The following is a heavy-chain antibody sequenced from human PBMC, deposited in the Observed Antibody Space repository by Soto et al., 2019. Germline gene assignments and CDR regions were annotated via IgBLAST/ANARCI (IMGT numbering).Heavy chain of an antibody. D-gene: IGHD3-16*01. Sequence: PGGSLRLSCAVSGFNVMSYWMSWVRQAPGKGLEWVASIKEDGSEIYYLHSVRGRFSISRDSAGNALHLTMNYLSAEDTGLYFCERDIGFDYVNWGQGTLVTVSS. CDR2: IKEDGSEI. CDR3: ERDIGFDYVN. V-gene: IGHV3-7*01. J-gene: IGHJ4*02. CDR1: GFNVMSYW.